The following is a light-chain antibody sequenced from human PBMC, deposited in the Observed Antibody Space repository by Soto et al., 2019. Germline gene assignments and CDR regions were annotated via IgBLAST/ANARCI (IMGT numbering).Light chain of an antibody. V-gene: IGKV3-15*01. CDR2: GAS. CDR1: QSVSSN. J-gene: IGKJ1*01. Sequence: EIVMTQSPATLSVSPGERATLSCRASQSVSSNLAWYQQKPGQAPSLLIYGASTRATGIPARFSGSGSGTEFTLTISSLQSEDFAVYYCQQYNIWPRTFGQGTKVDIK. CDR3: QQYNIWPRT.